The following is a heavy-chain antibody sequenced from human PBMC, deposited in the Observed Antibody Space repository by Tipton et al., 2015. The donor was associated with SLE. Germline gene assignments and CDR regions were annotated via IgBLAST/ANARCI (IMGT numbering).Heavy chain of an antibody. J-gene: IGHJ3*02. CDR2: IYTSGST. Sequence: LRLSCTVSGGSISSGSYYWSWIRQPAGKGLEWIGRIYTSGSTNYNPSLKGRVTISVDTSKNQFSLKLSSVTAADTAVYYCARGFLEWLFDDAFDIWGQGTMVTVSS. CDR3: ARGFLEWLFDDAFDI. D-gene: IGHD3-3*01. V-gene: IGHV4-61*02. CDR1: GGSISSGSYY.